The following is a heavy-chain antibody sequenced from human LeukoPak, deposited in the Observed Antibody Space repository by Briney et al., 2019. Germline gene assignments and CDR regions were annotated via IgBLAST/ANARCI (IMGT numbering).Heavy chain of an antibody. J-gene: IGHJ4*02. CDR2: ISGGGETT. V-gene: IGHV3-23*01. Sequence: GGSLRLSCAASGFTFNNYAMNWVRQAPGKGLEWVSSISGGGETTYYADSAKGRFTVSRDNSQNTLYLQMNSLRAEGTAVYYCARDYADYVGYFFFDYWGQGTLVTVSS. CDR1: GFTFNNYA. CDR3: ARDYADYVGYFFFDY. D-gene: IGHD4-17*01.